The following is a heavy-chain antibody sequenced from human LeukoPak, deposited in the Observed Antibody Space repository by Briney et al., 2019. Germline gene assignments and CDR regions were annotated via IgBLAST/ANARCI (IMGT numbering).Heavy chain of an antibody. CDR1: GGTFSSYA. V-gene: IGHV1-69*06. J-gene: IGHJ5*02. CDR2: IIPIFGTA. D-gene: IGHD3-10*01. CDR3: ARSMVRGASRWFDP. Sequence: GASVTVSCKASGGTFSSYAISWVRQAPGQGLEWMGGIIPIFGTANYAQKFQGRVTITADKSTSTAYMELSSLKSEDTAVYYCARSMVRGASRWFDPWGQGTLVTVSS.